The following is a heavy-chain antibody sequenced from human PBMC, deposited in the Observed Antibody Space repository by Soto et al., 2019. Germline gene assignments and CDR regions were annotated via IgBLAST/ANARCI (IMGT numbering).Heavy chain of an antibody. Sequence: EGSARLSCAASGFTFSYYTMHWVRQAPGKGLEWVALTAYDGSNKYYADSVRGRFSISRDNSKNTLYLQMNSLRPEDTAVYYCARDIVRSGSLDFDYWGQGALVTFSS. CDR2: TAYDGSNK. V-gene: IGHV3-30-3*01. CDR3: ARDIVRSGSLDFDY. D-gene: IGHD1-26*01. J-gene: IGHJ4*02. CDR1: GFTFSYYT.